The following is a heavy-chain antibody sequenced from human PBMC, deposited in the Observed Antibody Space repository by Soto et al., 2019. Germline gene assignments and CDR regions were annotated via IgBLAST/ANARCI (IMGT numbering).Heavy chain of an antibody. J-gene: IGHJ4*02. D-gene: IGHD3-22*01. CDR2: ISPYNGNS. Sequence: EASVKVSCKTSGYSFTSYGISWVRQAPGQGLEWMGWISPYNGNSNYAQKFHGRVTMTTDTSTSIAYMELSSLTSDDTAVYYCARAPLGIIVAPDFWGQGTLVTVSS. CDR1: GYSFTSYG. CDR3: ARAPLGIIVAPDF. V-gene: IGHV1-18*01.